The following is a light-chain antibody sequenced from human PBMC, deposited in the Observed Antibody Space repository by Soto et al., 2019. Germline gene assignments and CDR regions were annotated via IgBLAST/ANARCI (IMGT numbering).Light chain of an antibody. CDR3: QQFGSYPLT. Sequence: IQLTQSPSFLSASVGDTVTITCRASQDIGSHLAWYQQKPGTVPNLLIYVASPLQSGVPSRFSGSGSGTEFTLTITSLQPEDFATYYFQQFGSYPLTFGGGTEVEIK. CDR1: QDIGSH. CDR2: VAS. J-gene: IGKJ4*01. V-gene: IGKV1-9*01.